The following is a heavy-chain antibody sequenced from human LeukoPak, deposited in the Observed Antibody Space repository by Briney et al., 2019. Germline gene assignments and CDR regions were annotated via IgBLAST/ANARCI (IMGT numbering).Heavy chain of an antibody. J-gene: IGHJ4*02. D-gene: IGHD2-2*01. V-gene: IGHV1-46*01. CDR3: ARDLRYCTNTNCFSKASRLGY. Sequence: GASVKVSFKASGYTFTSYFIHWVRQAPGQGLEWMGLINPSGGSTRYAREFQGRVTMTRDMSTRTVYMELSSLRSEDTAVYYCARDLRYCTNTNCFSKASRLGYWGQGTLVTVSS. CDR1: GYTFTSYF. CDR2: INPSGGST.